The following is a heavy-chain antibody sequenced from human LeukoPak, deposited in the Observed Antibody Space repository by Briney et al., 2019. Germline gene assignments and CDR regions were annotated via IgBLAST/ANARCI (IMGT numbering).Heavy chain of an antibody. CDR2: IIPIFGTA. D-gene: IGHD6-19*01. CDR1: GGTFSSYA. V-gene: IGHV1-69*13. CDR3: ARAPSGIAVSYYYYGMDV. J-gene: IGHJ6*04. Sequence: ASVKVSCKASGGTFSSYAISWVRQAPGHGLEWMGGIIPIFGTANYAQKFQGRVTITADESTSTAYMELSSLRSEDTAVYYCARAPSGIAVSYYYYGMDVWGKGTTVTVSS.